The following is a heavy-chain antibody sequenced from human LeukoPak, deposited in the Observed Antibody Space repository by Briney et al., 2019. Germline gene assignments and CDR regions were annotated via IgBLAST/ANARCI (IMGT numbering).Heavy chain of an antibody. CDR2: ISGDGGST. CDR1: GFSFDTYA. V-gene: IGHV3-23*01. J-gene: IGHJ4*02. Sequence: GGSLRLSCAASGFSFDTYAMTWVRQAPGKGLEWVSAISGDGGSTYYAVSVKGRFTISRDDSKNTLYLQMNGLRAEDTAVYYCTLGYLYSRCGYGDYWGQGTLVTVSS. CDR3: TLGYLYSRCGYGDY. D-gene: IGHD6-13*01.